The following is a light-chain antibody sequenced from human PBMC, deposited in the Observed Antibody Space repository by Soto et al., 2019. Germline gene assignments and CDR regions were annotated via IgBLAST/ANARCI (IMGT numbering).Light chain of an antibody. Sequence: DNQMTQSPSSLSASVGDRVTITWRASQSISSYLNWYQQKPGKVPKLLIYAASSRATGIPDRFSGSGSGTDFTLTISRLEPEDFAVYYCQQYGKTFGQGTKVDIK. J-gene: IGKJ1*01. CDR2: AAS. CDR3: QQYGKT. V-gene: IGKV1-39*01. CDR1: QSISSY.